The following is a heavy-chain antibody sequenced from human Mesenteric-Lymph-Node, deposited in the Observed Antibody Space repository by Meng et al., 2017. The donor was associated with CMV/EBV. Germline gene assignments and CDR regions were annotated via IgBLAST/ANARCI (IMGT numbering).Heavy chain of an antibody. Sequence: GGYYWSWIRQHPGKGLEWIGYIYYSGSTYYNPSLKSRVTISVDTSKNQFSLKMRSVTAADTAVYYCARALKPLRITIFGVDRGWFDPWGQGTLVTVSS. CDR3: ARALKPLRITIFGVDRGWFDP. CDR1: GGYY. J-gene: IGHJ5*02. CDR2: IYYSGST. V-gene: IGHV4-31*02. D-gene: IGHD3-3*01.